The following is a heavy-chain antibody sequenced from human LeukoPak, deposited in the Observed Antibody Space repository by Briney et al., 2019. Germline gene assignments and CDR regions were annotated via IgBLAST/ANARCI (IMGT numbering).Heavy chain of an antibody. J-gene: IGHJ4*02. CDR3: ATLDCSGGSCSRYFDY. V-gene: IGHV4-59*04. CDR1: GGSISSYY. D-gene: IGHD2-15*01. CDR2: IYHSGST. Sequence: SETLSLTCTVSGGSISSYYWSWIRQPPGKGLEWIGSIYHSGSTYYNPSLKSRVTISVDTSKNQFSLKLSSVTAADTAVYYCATLDCSGGSCSRYFDYWGQGTLVTVSS.